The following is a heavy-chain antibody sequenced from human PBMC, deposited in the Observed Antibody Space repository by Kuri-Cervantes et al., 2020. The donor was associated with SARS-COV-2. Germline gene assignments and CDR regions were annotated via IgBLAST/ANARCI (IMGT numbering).Heavy chain of an antibody. CDR1: EFTFSNYW. V-gene: IGHV3-74*01. D-gene: IGHD2-2*02. CDR3: ARGRSCSSTSCYTRVSNGMDV. Sequence: GESLKISCEASEFTFSNYWMHWVRQVPGKGMMWVSCVNSDGTYTNYADSVKGRFTISRDNSRNTLSLQMDSLRAEDTAVYYCARGRSCSSTSCYTRVSNGMDVWGQGTTVTVSS. CDR2: VNSDGTYT. J-gene: IGHJ6*02.